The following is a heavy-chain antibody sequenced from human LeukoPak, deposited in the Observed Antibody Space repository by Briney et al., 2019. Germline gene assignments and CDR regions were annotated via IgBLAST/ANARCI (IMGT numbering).Heavy chain of an antibody. V-gene: IGHV3-30-3*01. CDR1: GFTFSSYA. J-gene: IGHJ4*02. D-gene: IGHD1-7*01. CDR3: ARARSRNYGVDY. Sequence: GRSLRLSCAASGFTFSSYAMHWVRQAPGKGLEWVAVISYDGSNKYYADSVKGRFTISRDNSKNTLYLQMNSLRAEDTAVYYCARARSRNYGVDYWGQGTLVTVSS. CDR2: ISYDGSNK.